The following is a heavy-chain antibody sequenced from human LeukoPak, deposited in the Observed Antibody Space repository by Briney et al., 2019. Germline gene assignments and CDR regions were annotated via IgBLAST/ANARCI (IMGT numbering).Heavy chain of an antibody. CDR1: GFTFSDAW. D-gene: IGHD5-18*01. CDR2: IKSRADGGTI. Sequence: GGSLRLSCEAAGFTFSDAWVSWVRQAPGKGLEWVGRIKSRADGGTIDYAVLVKGRFIISRDDSRNTLYLQMNSLKFEDTAMYYCTTLRLTAFDYWGQGTRVSVSS. J-gene: IGHJ4*02. CDR3: TTLRLTAFDY. V-gene: IGHV3-15*01.